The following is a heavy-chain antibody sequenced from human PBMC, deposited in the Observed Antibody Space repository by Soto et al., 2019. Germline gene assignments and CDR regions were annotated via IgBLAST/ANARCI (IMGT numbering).Heavy chain of an antibody. CDR1: GFTFSGSA. Sequence: EVQLVESGGGLVQPGGSLKLSCAASGFTFSGSAIHWVRQASGKGLEWVGRIRSKTNNYATSYAASVTGRFTISRDDSENMAYLQMNSLKTEDTAVYYCARLPLVGATTSLGYWGQGTLVTVSS. D-gene: IGHD1-26*01. V-gene: IGHV3-73*02. CDR2: IRSKTNNYAT. J-gene: IGHJ4*02. CDR3: ARLPLVGATTSLGY.